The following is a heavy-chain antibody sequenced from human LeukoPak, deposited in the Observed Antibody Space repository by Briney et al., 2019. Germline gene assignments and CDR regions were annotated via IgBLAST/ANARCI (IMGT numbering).Heavy chain of an antibody. CDR3: AKDGPGYYDFWSGYQAGGFDP. CDR2: ISRDGLTK. D-gene: IGHD3-3*01. J-gene: IGHJ5*02. CDR1: GFTFRNYG. V-gene: IGHV3-30*18. Sequence: PGGSLRLSCAASGFTFRNYGMHWVRQAPGKGLEWVAAISRDGLTKYYADSVKGRFTISRDNSKNTLYLQMNSLRAEDTAVYYCAKDGPGYYDFWSGYQAGGFDPWGQGTLVTVSS.